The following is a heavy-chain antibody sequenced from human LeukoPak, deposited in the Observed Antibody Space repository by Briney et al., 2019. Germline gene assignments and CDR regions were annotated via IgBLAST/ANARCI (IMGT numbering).Heavy chain of an antibody. CDR2: ISYSGST. D-gene: IGHD6-6*01. CDR1: GGSVNSGTYY. J-gene: IGHJ4*02. Sequence: PSETLSLTCTVSGGSVNSGTYYWRWIRQPPGKGLEWIGYISYSGSTNYNPSLKSRVTISVDTSKNQFSLKLSSVTAADTAVYYCARHYGVGSSSARLDSWGQGTLVTVSS. V-gene: IGHV4-61*01. CDR3: ARHYGVGSSSARLDS.